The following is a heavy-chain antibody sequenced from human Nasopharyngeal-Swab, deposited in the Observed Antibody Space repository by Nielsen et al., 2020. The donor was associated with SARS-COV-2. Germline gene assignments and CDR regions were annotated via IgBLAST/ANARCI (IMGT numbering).Heavy chain of an antibody. J-gene: IGHJ6*02. D-gene: IGHD1-26*01. V-gene: IGHV5-51*01. CDR2: IYPGDSNT. Sequence: EESLKISCKGSGSSFTTYWIGWVRQMPGKGLEWMGIIYPGDSNTRYSPSFQGQVTISVDKYSSTAYLQWSSLKASDTAIYYCARPMRPMGHYYFGMDVWGQGTTVTVSS. CDR1: GSSFTTYW. CDR3: ARPMRPMGHYYFGMDV.